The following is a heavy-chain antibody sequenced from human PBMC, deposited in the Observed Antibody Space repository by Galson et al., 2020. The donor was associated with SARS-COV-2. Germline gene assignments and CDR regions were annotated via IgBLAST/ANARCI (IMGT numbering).Heavy chain of an antibody. D-gene: IGHD3-10*01. Sequence: SETLSLTCSVSGASISSSSYFWGWIRQPPGKGLEWIGSIYYSGSTYYNPSLKSQITMSVDTSKDQFSLKLSSVTAADTAIYYCARRVASSGEAFDIWGQGTMVTVSS. CDR1: GASISSSSYF. CDR2: IYYSGST. CDR3: ARRVASSGEAFDI. V-gene: IGHV4-39*01. J-gene: IGHJ3*02.